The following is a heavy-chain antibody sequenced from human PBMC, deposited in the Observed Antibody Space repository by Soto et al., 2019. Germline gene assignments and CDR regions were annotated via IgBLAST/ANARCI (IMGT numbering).Heavy chain of an antibody. CDR2: IIPIFGTA. D-gene: IGHD2-21*02. J-gene: IGHJ5*02. Sequence: QVQLVQSGAEVKKPGSSVKVSCKASGGTFSSYAISWVRQAPGQGLEWMGGIIPIFGTANYAQKFQGRVTITADESTSTAYMELSSLRSEDTAVYYCARDPGYCGGVCYTSNEYNWFDPWGQGTLVTVSS. CDR3: ARDPGYCGGVCYTSNEYNWFDP. V-gene: IGHV1-69*01. CDR1: GGTFSSYA.